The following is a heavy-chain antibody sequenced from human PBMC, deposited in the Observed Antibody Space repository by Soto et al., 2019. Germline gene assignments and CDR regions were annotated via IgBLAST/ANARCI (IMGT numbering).Heavy chain of an antibody. J-gene: IGHJ4*02. Sequence: LSLTCAVYGGSFSGYYWSWIRQPPGKGLEWIGEINHSGSTNYNPSLKSRVTISVDTSKNQFSLKLSSVTAADTAVYYCARTVVATIFGRFDYWGQGTLVTV. CDR2: INHSGST. CDR3: ARTVVATIFGRFDY. V-gene: IGHV4-34*01. D-gene: IGHD5-12*01. CDR1: GGSFSGYY.